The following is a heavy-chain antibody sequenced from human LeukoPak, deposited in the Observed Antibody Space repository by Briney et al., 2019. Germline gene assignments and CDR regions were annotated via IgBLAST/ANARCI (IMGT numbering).Heavy chain of an antibody. CDR1: DDSISDYY. V-gene: IGHV4-59*01. Sequence: PSETLSLTCTVSDDSISDYYRGWIRQTPGKGLEWIGYFYNSGRSTYNPSLKSRVSISVDTSKNQFSLRLNSVILADTAVYCCTRGAGWLIDDWGQGILVTVSS. CDR2: FYNSGRS. J-gene: IGHJ4*02. D-gene: IGHD3-16*01. CDR3: TRGAGWLIDD.